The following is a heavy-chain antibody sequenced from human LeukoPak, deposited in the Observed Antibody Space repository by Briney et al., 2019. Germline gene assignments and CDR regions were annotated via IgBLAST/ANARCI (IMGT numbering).Heavy chain of an antibody. CDR2: ISSSSSYI. J-gene: IGHJ4*02. D-gene: IGHD3-10*01. CDR1: GFTFSSYT. V-gene: IGHV3-21*04. CDR3: AKDRGYYGSGSFVDY. Sequence: AGGSLRLSCAASGFTFSSYTMTWVRQAPGKGLEWVSSISSSSSYIYYADSVKGRFTISRDNSKNTLYLQMNSLRAEDTAVYYCAKDRGYYGSGSFVDYWGQGALVTVSS.